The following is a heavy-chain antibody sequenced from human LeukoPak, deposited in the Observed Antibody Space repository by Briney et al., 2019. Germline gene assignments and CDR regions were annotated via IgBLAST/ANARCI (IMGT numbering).Heavy chain of an antibody. CDR2: IIPILGIA. CDR1: GGTFSSYA. J-gene: IGHJ4*02. Sequence: SVKVSYKASGGTFSSYAISWVRQAPGQGLEWMGRIIPILGIANYAQKFQGRVTITADKSTSTAYMELSSLRSEDTAVYYCAFLAAAHPAFDYWGQGTLVTVSS. V-gene: IGHV1-69*04. CDR3: AFLAAAHPAFDY. D-gene: IGHD6-13*01.